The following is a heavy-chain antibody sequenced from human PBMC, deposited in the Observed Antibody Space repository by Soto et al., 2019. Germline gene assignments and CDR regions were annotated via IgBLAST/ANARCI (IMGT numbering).Heavy chain of an antibody. Sequence: GGSLRLSCAASGFTFSSYSMNWVRQAPGKGLEWVSSISSSSSYIYYADSVKGRFTIPRDNAKNSLYLQMNSLRAEDTAVYYCARDQIMGPEYGMDVWGQGTTVTVSS. CDR2: ISSSSSYI. CDR3: ARDQIMGPEYGMDV. V-gene: IGHV3-21*01. D-gene: IGHD2-8*01. CDR1: GFTFSSYS. J-gene: IGHJ6*02.